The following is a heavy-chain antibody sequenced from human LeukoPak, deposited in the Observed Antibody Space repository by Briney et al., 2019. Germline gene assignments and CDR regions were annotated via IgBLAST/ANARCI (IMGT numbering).Heavy chain of an antibody. CDR1: GGSISNYY. J-gene: IGHJ4*02. D-gene: IGHD3-10*01. V-gene: IGHV4-4*08. Sequence: SETLSLTCTVSGGSISNYYWSWLRQSPGKGLEWIGYIYTSGSTNYNPSLKSRVTMSVDTSKNQFSLKLSSVTAADTAVYYCAREGIKGVPYWGQGTLVTVSS. CDR2: IYTSGST. CDR3: AREGIKGVPY.